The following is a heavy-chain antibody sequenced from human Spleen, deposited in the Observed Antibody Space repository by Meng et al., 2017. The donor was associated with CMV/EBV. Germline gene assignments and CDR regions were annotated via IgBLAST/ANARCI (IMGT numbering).Heavy chain of an antibody. D-gene: IGHD3-22*01. CDR2: IYPGDSDT. V-gene: IGHV5-51*01. Sequence: GESLKISCWGSGYRFSDYWIAWVRQMPGKGLEWMGIIYPGDSDTRYSPSFQGQVTISADKSISTAYLQWCSLKASDTAMYYCARPYYNSRGYYLWGQGTLVTVSS. CDR3: ARPYYNSRGYYL. CDR1: GYRFSDYW. J-gene: IGHJ5*02.